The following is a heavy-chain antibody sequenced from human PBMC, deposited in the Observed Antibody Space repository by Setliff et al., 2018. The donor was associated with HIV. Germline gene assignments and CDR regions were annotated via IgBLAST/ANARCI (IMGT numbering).Heavy chain of an antibody. Sequence: GESLKISCKTSGYEFYGWWIGWVRQKPGKGLEWMGIIYPDDSNTRYSPSFRGQVTISADMSISTAYLQWSSLQASDTAMYYCVRYSESSYKSNWFDPWGQGTRVTVSS. J-gene: IGHJ5*02. CDR2: IYPDDSNT. D-gene: IGHD4-4*01. CDR3: VRYSESSYKSNWFDP. CDR1: GYEFYGWW. V-gene: IGHV5-51*01.